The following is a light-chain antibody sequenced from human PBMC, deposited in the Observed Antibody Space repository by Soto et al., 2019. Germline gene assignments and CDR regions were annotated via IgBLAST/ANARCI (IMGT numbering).Light chain of an antibody. Sequence: QSVLTQPPSASGTPGQRVTISCSGSNSNIGSNYVYWYQQLPGTAPKLLIYRNNQRPSGVPDRFSGSKSGTSASLAISGLWSEYEADYYCAAWDDSLSGLYVFGTGTKVTVL. CDR3: AAWDDSLSGLYV. CDR1: NSNIGSNY. CDR2: RNN. J-gene: IGLJ1*01. V-gene: IGLV1-47*03.